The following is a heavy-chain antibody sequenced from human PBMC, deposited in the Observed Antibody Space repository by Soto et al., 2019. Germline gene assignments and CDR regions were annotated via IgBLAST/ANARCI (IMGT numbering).Heavy chain of an antibody. CDR1: GFTFSSHW. CDR2: INSDGSST. J-gene: IGHJ4*02. CDR3: ARDSSPYYDFWSGFYTYFDY. D-gene: IGHD3-3*01. Sequence: GGSLRLSCAVSGFTFSSHWMHWVRQAPGKGLVWFSRINSDGSSTNYADSVKGRFTISRDNAKNTLYLQMNSLGADDTAVYYCARDSSPYYDFWSGFYTYFDYWGQGVQVTVSS. V-gene: IGHV3-74*01.